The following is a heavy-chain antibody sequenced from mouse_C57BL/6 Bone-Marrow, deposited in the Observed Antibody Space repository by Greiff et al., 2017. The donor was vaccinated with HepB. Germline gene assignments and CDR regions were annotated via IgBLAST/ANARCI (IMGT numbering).Heavy chain of an antibody. J-gene: IGHJ2*01. Sequence: EVHLVESGPELVKPGASVKISCKASGYSFTGYYMHWVKQSSEKSLEWIGEINPSTGGTSYNQKFKGKSTLTVDKSSSTAYMQLKSLTSEDSAVYYCARRDDYWGQGTTLTVSS. V-gene: IGHV1-43*01. CDR1: GYSFTGYY. CDR2: INPSTGGT. CDR3: ARRDDY.